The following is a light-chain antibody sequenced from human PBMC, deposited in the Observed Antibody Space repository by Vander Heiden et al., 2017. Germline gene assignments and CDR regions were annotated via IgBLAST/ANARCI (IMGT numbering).Light chain of an antibody. CDR1: SSNIGSNY. CDR2: RNN. Sequence: QSVLTQPPSASGTPGQRVTLSCSRSSSNIGSNYVYWYQQLPGTAPKLLIYRNNQRPSGVPDRFSGSKSGTSASLAISGLRSEDEADYYCAAWDDSLSGPWVFGGGTKLTVL. V-gene: IGLV1-47*01. J-gene: IGLJ3*02. CDR3: AAWDDSLSGPWV.